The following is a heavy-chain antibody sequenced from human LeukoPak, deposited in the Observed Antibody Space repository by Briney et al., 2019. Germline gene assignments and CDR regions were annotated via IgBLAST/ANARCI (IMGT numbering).Heavy chain of an antibody. V-gene: IGHV3-23*01. J-gene: IGHJ4*02. CDR2: ISGSGGST. CDR1: GFTFSSYA. D-gene: IGHD5-18*01. Sequence: PGGSLRLSCAASGFTFSSYAMSWVRQAPGKGLEWVSAISGSGGSTYYADSVKGRFTISRDNSKNTVYLQMNSLRVEDTAVYYCASRGFSYGSFDYWGQGTLVTVSS. CDR3: ASRGFSYGSFDY.